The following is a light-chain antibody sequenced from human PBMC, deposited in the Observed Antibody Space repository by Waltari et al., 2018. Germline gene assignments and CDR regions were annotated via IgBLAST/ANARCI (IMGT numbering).Light chain of an antibody. CDR1: ATDLGGYTS. V-gene: IGLV2-14*01. CDR3: CSFTRSSTWV. Sequence: QSALTQPASVSGSPGQSITISCTAPATDLGGYTSVSSYQQRPGTAPELIIFDVSSRPSGISTRFSGSKLGNTASLTISGLQPEDEADYYCCSFTRSSTWVFGGGTKLTVL. J-gene: IGLJ3*02. CDR2: DVS.